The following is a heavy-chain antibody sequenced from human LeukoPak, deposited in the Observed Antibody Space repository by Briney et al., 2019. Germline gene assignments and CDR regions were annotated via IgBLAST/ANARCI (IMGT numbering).Heavy chain of an antibody. Sequence: PSQTLSLTCTVSGGSISSSSYYWSWIRQPAGKGLEWIGRIYTSGSTNYNPSLKSRVTISVDTSKNQFSLKLSSVTAADTAVYYCARARYDFWSGSGFDPWGQGTLVTVSS. CDR1: GGSISSSSYY. V-gene: IGHV4-61*02. J-gene: IGHJ5*02. CDR2: IYTSGST. CDR3: ARARYDFWSGSGFDP. D-gene: IGHD3-3*01.